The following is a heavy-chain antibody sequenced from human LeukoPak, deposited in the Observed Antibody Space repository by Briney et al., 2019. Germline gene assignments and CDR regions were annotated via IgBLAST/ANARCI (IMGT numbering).Heavy chain of an antibody. CDR3: TRENYVPDS. Sequence: PGGSPRLSCAASGYRFSPYWMSWVRQTPGKGLEWVASISDGGRATYYGDSVRGRFTISRDDGRNSLFLQMNGLRADDTAVYYCTRENYVPDSWGQGTLVTVSS. J-gene: IGHJ5*02. CDR2: ISDGGRAT. CDR1: GYRFSPYW. D-gene: IGHD3-10*02. V-gene: IGHV3-7*03.